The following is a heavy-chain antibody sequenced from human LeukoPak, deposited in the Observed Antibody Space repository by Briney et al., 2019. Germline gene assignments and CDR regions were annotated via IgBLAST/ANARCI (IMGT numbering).Heavy chain of an antibody. CDR2: IYYSGSI. Sequence: SETLSLTCAVSYYSISSSNWWGWIRQPPGKGLEWIGYIYYSGSIYYNPSLKSRVTMSVDTSKNQFSLKLSSVTAVDTAVYYCARDLVHAYYDILTGYYDEGYFDYWGQGTLVTVSS. J-gene: IGHJ4*02. V-gene: IGHV4-28*03. CDR3: ARDLVHAYYDILTGYYDEGYFDY. CDR1: YYSISSSNW. D-gene: IGHD3-9*01.